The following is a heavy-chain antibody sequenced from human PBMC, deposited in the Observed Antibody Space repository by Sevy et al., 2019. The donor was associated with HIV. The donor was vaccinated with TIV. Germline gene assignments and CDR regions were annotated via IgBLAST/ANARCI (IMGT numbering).Heavy chain of an antibody. CDR1: GYTFSGYD. CDR3: ARADLDSSTFFYYYGMDV. Sequence: ASVKVSCKASGYTFSGYDINWVRQATGQGLEWMGWMNPDSGRRGYAPKFQGRVTMTTNTSIDTAYMELRRLRSEDSAVHYCARADLDSSTFFYYYGMDVWGQGTTVTVSS. D-gene: IGHD6-13*01. CDR2: MNPDSGRR. J-gene: IGHJ6*02. V-gene: IGHV1-8*02.